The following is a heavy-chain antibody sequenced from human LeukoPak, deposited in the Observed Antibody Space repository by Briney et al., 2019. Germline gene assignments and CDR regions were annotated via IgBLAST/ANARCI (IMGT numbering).Heavy chain of an antibody. D-gene: IGHD6-19*01. CDR3: AKDRGEQWLVTSFDY. Sequence: PGRSLRLSCAASGFTSSSYGIHWVRQAPGKGLEWVAVISYDGSNKYYVDSVKGRFTISRDNSKNTLYLQMNSLRDEDTAVYYCAKDRGEQWLVTSFDYWGQGTLATVSS. J-gene: IGHJ4*02. CDR1: GFTSSSYG. CDR2: ISYDGSNK. V-gene: IGHV3-30*18.